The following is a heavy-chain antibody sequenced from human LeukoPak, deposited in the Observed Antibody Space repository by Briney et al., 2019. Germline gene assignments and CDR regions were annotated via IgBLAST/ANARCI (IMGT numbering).Heavy chain of an antibody. CDR2: FDPEDGET. V-gene: IGHV1-24*01. Sequence: ASVKVSCKVSGYTLTELSMHWVRQAPGKGLEWMGGFDPEDGETIYAQKFQGRVTMTEDTSTDTAYMELSSLRSEDTAVYYCATDLAVAAAYYYYGMDVWGQGTTVTVSS. CDR1: GYTLTELS. J-gene: IGHJ6*02. CDR3: ATDLAVAAAYYYYGMDV. D-gene: IGHD6-19*01.